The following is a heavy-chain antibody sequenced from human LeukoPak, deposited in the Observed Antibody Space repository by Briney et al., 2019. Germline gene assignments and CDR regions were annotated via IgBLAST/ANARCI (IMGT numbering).Heavy chain of an antibody. Sequence: PGGSLRLSCATSGFTFPTYWMHWVRQAPGKGLVWVSRVNSDGSRTDYADSVKGRFTVSRDNAKNTLYLQMNSLRAEDTAVYYCARREGYCCGGTCYFDNWGQGTLVTVSS. CDR1: GFTFPTYW. V-gene: IGHV3-74*01. J-gene: IGHJ4*02. D-gene: IGHD2-15*01. CDR3: ARREGYCCGGTCYFDN. CDR2: VNSDGSRT.